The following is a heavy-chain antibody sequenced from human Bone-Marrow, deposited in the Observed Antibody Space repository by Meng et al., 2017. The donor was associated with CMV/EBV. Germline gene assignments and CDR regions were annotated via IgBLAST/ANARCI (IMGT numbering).Heavy chain of an antibody. V-gene: IGHV4-61*01. Sequence: ESLKISCTVSGGSVSRDTYFWSWIRQPPGKGLEWIGYIHYSGGTNYSPSLKSRVSISIDTSRNQFSLKLTSVTAADTAVYYCARDLFRYSRSSELQPWGQGTLVTVSS. CDR2: IHYSGGT. J-gene: IGHJ5*02. CDR1: GGSVSRDTYF. CDR3: ARDLFRYSRSSELQP. D-gene: IGHD6-6*01.